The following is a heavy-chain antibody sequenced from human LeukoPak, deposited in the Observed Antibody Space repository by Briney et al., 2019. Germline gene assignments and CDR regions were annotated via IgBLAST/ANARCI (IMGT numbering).Heavy chain of an antibody. CDR2: ISGSGGST. CDR3: AKDLYDSSGYYTSPDY. Sequence: GGSPRLSCAASGFTFSSYAMSWVRQAPGKGLEWVSAISGSGGSTYYADSVKGRFTISRDNSKNTLYLQMNSLRAEDTAVYYCAKDLYDSSGYYTSPDYWGQGTLVTVSS. J-gene: IGHJ4*02. CDR1: GFTFSSYA. D-gene: IGHD3-22*01. V-gene: IGHV3-23*01.